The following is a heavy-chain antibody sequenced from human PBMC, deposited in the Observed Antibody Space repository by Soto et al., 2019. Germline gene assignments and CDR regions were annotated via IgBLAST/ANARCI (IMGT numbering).Heavy chain of an antibody. CDR1: GFTFSTYG. V-gene: IGHV3-30*03. Sequence: QVQLVESGGGVVQPGRSLTLSCAASGFTFSTYGMHWVRQAPGKGLEWVSFITFDASNKYYADSVKGRFTISRDNTKNTLFVIMDILRAEDTGVYYCATEHDGSSYCHEYGMDVWGQGTTVIVSS. J-gene: IGHJ6*02. CDR3: ATEHDGSSYCHEYGMDV. CDR2: ITFDASNK. D-gene: IGHD3-22*01.